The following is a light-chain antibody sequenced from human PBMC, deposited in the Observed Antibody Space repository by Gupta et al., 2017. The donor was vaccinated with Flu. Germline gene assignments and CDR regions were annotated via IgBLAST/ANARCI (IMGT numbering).Light chain of an antibody. V-gene: IGKV2-30*01. J-gene: IGKJ2*01. CDR2: EVS. CDR3: MCGTQART. Sequence: DVVMTQSPLSLPVTLGQPASISCRSSQSLVYKNGITYLNWFQQRPGQSPRRLIYEVSNRDSGVPDRFSGRGSGTDFRLKNSMGEAEDVGVYYGMCGTQARTFGPGTRLEI. CDR1: QSLVYKNGITY.